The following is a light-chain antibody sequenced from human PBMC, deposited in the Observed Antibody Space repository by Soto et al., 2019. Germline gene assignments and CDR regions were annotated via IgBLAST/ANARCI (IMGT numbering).Light chain of an antibody. CDR2: DVY. V-gene: IGLV3-21*02. Sequence: SYELTQSPSVSVAPGQTATISCSGHDIGSQSVHWYQQRAGQAPVLVIYDVYDRPSGISERFSGSISATTATLTISRVEVGDEADYYCQIWDGTLQHVIFGGGTKVTVL. J-gene: IGLJ2*01. CDR3: QIWDGTLQHVI. CDR1: DIGSQS.